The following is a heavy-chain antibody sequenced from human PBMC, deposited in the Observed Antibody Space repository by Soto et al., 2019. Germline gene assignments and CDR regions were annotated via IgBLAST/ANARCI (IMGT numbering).Heavy chain of an antibody. CDR1: GGSISSGYYY. D-gene: IGHD2-21*02. CDR3: ARQRTSVVTQAYFDV. V-gene: IGHV4-39*01. CDR2: IYYSGST. Sequence: SETLSLTCSVSGGSISSGYYYWSWIRRPPGKGLEWIGSIYYSGSTYNNPSLRSRVSMSIDTSKDQFSLKLKSVTAADTALYFCARQRTSVVTQAYFDVWGPGSLVTVSS. J-gene: IGHJ4*02.